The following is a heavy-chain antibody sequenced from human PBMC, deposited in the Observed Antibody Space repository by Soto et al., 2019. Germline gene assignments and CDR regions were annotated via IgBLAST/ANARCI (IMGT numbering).Heavy chain of an antibody. Sequence: AASVKVSCKASGYTFTGYYMHWVRQAPGQGLEWMGWINPNSGGTNYAQKFQGWVTMTRDTSISTAYMELSRLRSDDTAVYYCARVQGSGYDWDYYGMDVWGQGTTVTVSS. J-gene: IGHJ6*02. CDR2: INPNSGGT. CDR1: GYTFTGYY. D-gene: IGHD5-12*01. CDR3: ARVQGSGYDWDYYGMDV. V-gene: IGHV1-2*04.